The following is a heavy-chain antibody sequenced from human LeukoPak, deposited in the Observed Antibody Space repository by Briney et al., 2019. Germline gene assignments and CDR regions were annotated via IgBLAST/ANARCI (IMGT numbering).Heavy chain of an antibody. D-gene: IGHD4-23*01. CDR1: GGSFSGYY. CDR2: INHSGST. CDR3: ARYRLRWLQYYFDY. V-gene: IGHV4-34*01. J-gene: IGHJ4*02. Sequence: SETLSLTCAVYGGSFSGYYWSWIRQPPGKGLEWIGEINHSGSTNYNPSLKSRVTISVDPSKNQFSLKLSSVTAADTAVYYCARYRLRWLQYYFDYWGQGTLVNVSS.